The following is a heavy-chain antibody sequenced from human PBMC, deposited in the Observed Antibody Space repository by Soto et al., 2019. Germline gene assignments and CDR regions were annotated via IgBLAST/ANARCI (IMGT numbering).Heavy chain of an antibody. CDR3: AKSPGIAVAGIDY. V-gene: IGHV4-39*01. CDR1: GGSISSSTYY. CDR2: IHYSGST. D-gene: IGHD6-19*01. Sequence: QLHLQESGPGLVKPSETLSLTCTVSGGSISSSTYYWGWIRQPPGKGLEWIGNIHYSGSTYNNPSLKSRVTISVDTSKNQLSLKLSSVTAADTAVYYCAKSPGIAVAGIDYWGQGTLVTVSS. J-gene: IGHJ4*02.